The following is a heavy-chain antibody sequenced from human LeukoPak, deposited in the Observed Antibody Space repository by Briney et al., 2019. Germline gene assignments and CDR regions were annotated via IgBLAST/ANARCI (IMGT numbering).Heavy chain of an antibody. V-gene: IGHV4-39*01. CDR3: ARYMVREEYYYYGMDV. J-gene: IGHJ6*02. D-gene: IGHD3-10*01. CDR2: IYYSGST. CDR1: GGSISSSSYY. Sequence: SETLSLTCTVSGGSISSSSYYWGWIRQPPGKGLEWIGSIYYSGSTYYNPSLKSRVTISVDTSKNQFSLKLSSVTAADTAVYYCARYMVREEYYYYGMDVWGQGTTVTVSS.